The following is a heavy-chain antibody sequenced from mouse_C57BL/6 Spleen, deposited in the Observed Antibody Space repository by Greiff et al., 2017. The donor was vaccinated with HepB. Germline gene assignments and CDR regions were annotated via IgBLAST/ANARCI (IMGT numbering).Heavy chain of an antibody. CDR1: GFTFSDYG. Sequence: EVQGVESGGGLVKPGGSLKLSCAASGFTFSDYGMHWVRQAPEKGLEWVAYISSGSSTIYYADTVKGRLTISRENAKNHLFLQMTSLRSEDTAMYYCANYYGSYAMDYWGQGTSVTVSS. V-gene: IGHV5-17*01. J-gene: IGHJ4*01. CDR3: ANYYGSYAMDY. CDR2: ISSGSSTI. D-gene: IGHD1-1*01.